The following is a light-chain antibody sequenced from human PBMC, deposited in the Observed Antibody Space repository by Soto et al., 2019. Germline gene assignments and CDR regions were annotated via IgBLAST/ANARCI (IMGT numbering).Light chain of an antibody. CDR3: MQGSHWPYT. CDR2: KVS. J-gene: IGKJ2*01. Sequence: DVVLTQSPLSLPVTLGQPASISCRSDESLVYYNGETYLNWFQQRPGQSPRRLISKVSNRDSGGPDRFSGSGSGTDFTLKISRVEAEDVGLYYCMQGSHWPYTFGQGTKVEIK. V-gene: IGKV2-30*01. CDR1: ESLVYYNGETY.